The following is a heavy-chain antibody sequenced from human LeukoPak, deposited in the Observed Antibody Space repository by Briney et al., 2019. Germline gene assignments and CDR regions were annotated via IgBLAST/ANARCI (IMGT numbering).Heavy chain of an antibody. J-gene: IGHJ6*02. CDR3: ARGPSDIVVVPAAMEYYYYYGMDV. CDR2: ISSSSSYI. D-gene: IGHD2-2*01. Sequence: GGSLRPSCAASGFTFSSYSMNWVRQAPGKGLEWVSSISSSSSYIYYADSVKGRFTISRDNAKNSLYLQMNSLRAEDTAVYYCARGPSDIVVVPAAMEYYYYYGMDVWGQGTTVTVSS. CDR1: GFTFSSYS. V-gene: IGHV3-21*01.